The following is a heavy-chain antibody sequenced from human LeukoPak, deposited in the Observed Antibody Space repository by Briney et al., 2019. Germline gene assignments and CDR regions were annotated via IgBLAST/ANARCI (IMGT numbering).Heavy chain of an antibody. CDR3: ARDGAVARYYYGMDV. J-gene: IGHJ6*02. CDR1: GFTFSTYA. Sequence: GGSLRLSCAASGFTFSTYAMHWVRQAPGKGLEWVAVISYDGSNEYYADSVKGRFTISRDSSQNTLYLQMNSLRGEDTAVYYCARDGAVARYYYGMDVWGQGTTVTVSS. D-gene: IGHD6-19*01. V-gene: IGHV3-30-3*01. CDR2: ISYDGSNE.